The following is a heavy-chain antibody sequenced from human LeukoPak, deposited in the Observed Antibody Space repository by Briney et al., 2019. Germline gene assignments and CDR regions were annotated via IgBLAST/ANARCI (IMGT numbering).Heavy chain of an antibody. CDR1: GFTFSSYS. V-gene: IGHV3-48*02. Sequence: PGGSLRLSCAASGFTFSSYSMNWVRQAPGKGLEWLSYISSSSSTIYYPDSVKGRFTISRDNAQSSLYLQMNSLRDEDTAVYYCARVPGYSYGLDYWGQGTLVTVSS. J-gene: IGHJ4*02. CDR3: ARVPGYSYGLDY. CDR2: ISSSSSTI. D-gene: IGHD5-18*01.